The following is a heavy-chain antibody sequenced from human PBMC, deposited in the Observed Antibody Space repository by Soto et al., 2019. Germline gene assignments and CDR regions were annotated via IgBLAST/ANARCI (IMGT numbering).Heavy chain of an antibody. V-gene: IGHV3-23*01. D-gene: IGHD6-19*01. Sequence: EVQLLESGGGLVQPGGSLRLSCEASGLSFNYYAMSWVRQAPGQGLEWVSTMTGSGGNTYYAASVKGRFTISRDSFKNTLYLQMSSLRDDDTARYYCAKHIGLASNYYFDNWGQGTLVTVSS. CDR2: MTGSGGNT. CDR3: AKHIGLASNYYFDN. CDR1: GLSFNYYA. J-gene: IGHJ4*02.